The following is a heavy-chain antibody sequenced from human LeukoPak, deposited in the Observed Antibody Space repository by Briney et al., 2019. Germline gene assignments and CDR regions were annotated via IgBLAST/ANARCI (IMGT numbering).Heavy chain of an antibody. Sequence: GRSLRLSCAASGFTFSSYAMHWVRQAPGKGLEWVAVISYDGSNKYYADSVEGRFTISRDNSKNTLYLQMNSLRAEDTAVYYCARATKQWLVRKLDYWGQGTLVTVSS. CDR3: ARATKQWLVRKLDY. V-gene: IGHV3-30-3*01. D-gene: IGHD6-19*01. CDR2: ISYDGSNK. J-gene: IGHJ4*02. CDR1: GFTFSSYA.